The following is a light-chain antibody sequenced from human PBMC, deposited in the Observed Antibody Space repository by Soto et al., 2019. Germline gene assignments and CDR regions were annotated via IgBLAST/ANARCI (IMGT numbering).Light chain of an antibody. V-gene: IGKV3-15*01. CDR1: QSVSSN. CDR3: QQYNNWPPYT. Sequence: EIVMTQSPATLSVSPGERATLSCRTSQSVSSNLAWYQQKPGQAPRLLIYGASTRATGIPARFSGSGSGTEFTLTISSLHSEDFAVYSCQQYNNWPPYTFGQGTKLEIK. CDR2: GAS. J-gene: IGKJ2*01.